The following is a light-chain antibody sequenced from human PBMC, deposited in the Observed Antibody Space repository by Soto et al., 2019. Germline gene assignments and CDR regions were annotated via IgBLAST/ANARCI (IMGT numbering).Light chain of an antibody. J-gene: IGKJ1*01. V-gene: IGKV3-15*01. Sequence: EVLMTQSPATLSVSPGDRVTLSCRASLSVSSDLAWYQQKPGQAPTLLIYGASIRATGVPARFSGSESRTHFTLTIDSLQCEDVADYYCQQYVRWPPWTFGQGPKVEI. CDR1: LSVSSD. CDR3: QQYVRWPPWT. CDR2: GAS.